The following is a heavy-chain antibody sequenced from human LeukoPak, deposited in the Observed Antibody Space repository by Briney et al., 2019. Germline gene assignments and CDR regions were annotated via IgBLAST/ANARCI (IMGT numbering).Heavy chain of an antibody. CDR3: ARASIAAAGYWYFDL. CDR2: IRPDGSNK. V-gene: IGHV3-30*02. CDR1: GFTFNTYG. J-gene: IGHJ2*01. D-gene: IGHD6-13*01. Sequence: GGSLRLSCAASGFTFNTYGMHWVRQAPGKGLEWVAFIRPDGSNKYYADSVRGRFTISRDNSQNTLHLQMNSLRVEDTAVYYCARASIAAAGYWYFDLWGRGTLVTVSS.